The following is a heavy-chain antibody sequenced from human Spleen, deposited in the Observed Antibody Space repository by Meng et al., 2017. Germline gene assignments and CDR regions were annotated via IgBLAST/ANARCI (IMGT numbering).Heavy chain of an antibody. Sequence: GGSLRLSCAVSGITFSRNSMSWVRQAPGKGLEWISYISGSGNNIYYADSMKGRFTISRDNAKNSLFLQMNSLRAEDTAVYYCARVVERGCFDYWGQGTLVTVSS. CDR3: ARVVERGCFDY. CDR1: GITFSRNS. J-gene: IGHJ4*02. D-gene: IGHD2-15*01. CDR2: ISGSGNNI. V-gene: IGHV3-48*03.